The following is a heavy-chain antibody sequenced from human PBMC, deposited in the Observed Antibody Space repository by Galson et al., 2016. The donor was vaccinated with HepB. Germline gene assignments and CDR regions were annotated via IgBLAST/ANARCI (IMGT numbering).Heavy chain of an antibody. V-gene: IGHV3-30*03. J-gene: IGHJ3*02. CDR3: AIEGTPFGGVIVDAFDI. D-gene: IGHD3-16*02. Sequence: SLRLSCAASGFTFSDYGMPWVRQAPGKGLEWVAVISYDGINKYYADSVKGRFTISRDNSKNTLYLQMNSLRAGDTAVYYCAIEGTPFGGVIVDAFDIWGQGTMVTVSS. CDR2: ISYDGINK. CDR1: GFTFSDYG.